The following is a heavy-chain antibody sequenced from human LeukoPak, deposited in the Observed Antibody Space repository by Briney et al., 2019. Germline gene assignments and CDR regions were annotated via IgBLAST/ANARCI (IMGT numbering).Heavy chain of an antibody. Sequence: SETLSLTCTVSDGSISSYYWNWIRQPPGKGLEWIGCIYYSGSTNYNPSLKSRVTISVDTFKNQFSLRLSSVTAADTAVYYCARLDSSGYGYFDSWGQGTLVTVSS. V-gene: IGHV4-59*01. D-gene: IGHD3-22*01. CDR1: DGSISSYY. CDR3: ARLDSSGYGYFDS. CDR2: IYYSGST. J-gene: IGHJ4*02.